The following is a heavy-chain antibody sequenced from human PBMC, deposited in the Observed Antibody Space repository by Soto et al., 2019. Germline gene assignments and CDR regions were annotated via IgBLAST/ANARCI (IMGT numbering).Heavy chain of an antibody. V-gene: IGHV4-30-2*01. D-gene: IGHD2-2*02. Sequence: SETLSLTCAVSGGSISSGGYSWSWIRQPPGKGLEGIGYIYHLGSTDYNPSLRGRVTISVDKSNNQFSLKMRYLTAADTAVYYCATLPPRIEVTVLPIPTWGQGTLVTVSS. CDR2: IYHLGST. CDR3: ATLPPRIEVTVLPIPT. J-gene: IGHJ5*02. CDR1: GGSISSGGYS.